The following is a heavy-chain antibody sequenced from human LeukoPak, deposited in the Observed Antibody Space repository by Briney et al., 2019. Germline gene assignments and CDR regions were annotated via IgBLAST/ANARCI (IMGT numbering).Heavy chain of an antibody. CDR2: ISNDGGGT. CDR3: AQGSSGYFADL. Sequence: PGGSLRLSCAASGFIFNHYGLIWVRQAPGQGLESVSAISNDGGGTTYADFVNGRFTISRDNSKNTLFLQMNSLRAEDTALYYCAQGSSGYFADLWGQGTLVTVSS. J-gene: IGHJ5*02. CDR1: GFIFNHYG. D-gene: IGHD3-22*01. V-gene: IGHV3-23*01.